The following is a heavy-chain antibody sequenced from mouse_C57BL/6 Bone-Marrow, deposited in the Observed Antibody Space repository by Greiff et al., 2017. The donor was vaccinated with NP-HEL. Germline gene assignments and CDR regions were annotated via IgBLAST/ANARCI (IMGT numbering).Heavy chain of an antibody. D-gene: IGHD1-2*01. CDR1: GYTFTSYW. V-gene: IGHV1-50*01. CDR2: IDPSDSYT. Sequence: QVQLQQPGAELVKPGASVKLSCKASGYTFTSYWMQWVKQRPGQGLEWIGEIDPSDSYTNYNQKFKGKATLTVDTSSSTAYMQLSSLTSEDSAVYYCARHYYGRRFAYWGQGTLVTVSA. CDR3: ARHYYGRRFAY. J-gene: IGHJ3*01.